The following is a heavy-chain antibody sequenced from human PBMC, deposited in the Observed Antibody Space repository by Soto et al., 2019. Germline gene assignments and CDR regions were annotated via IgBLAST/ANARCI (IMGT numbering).Heavy chain of an antibody. Sequence: QLQLVQSGAEVTKPGSSVKVSCKASGGTFRIYAFSWVRQAPGQGLEWMGGIIPIFDRASYVQKLQGRVTITADESTSTGYMELSSLRPEDTAVYYCARDPTYSDTGMVVPATYGMDVWGQGTTVTVSS. CDR3: ARDPTYSDTGMVVPATYGMDV. J-gene: IGHJ6*02. CDR2: IIPIFDRA. V-gene: IGHV1-69*12. CDR1: GGTFRIYA. D-gene: IGHD2-15*01.